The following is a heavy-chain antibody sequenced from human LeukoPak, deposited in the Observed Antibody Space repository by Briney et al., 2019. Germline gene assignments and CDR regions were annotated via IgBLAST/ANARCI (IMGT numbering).Heavy chain of an antibody. J-gene: IGHJ5*02. CDR3: AKDLLVPKFGSES. Sequence: GGSLRLSCAASGFTFTRYALSWVRQAPGKGLEWVSAISISGDGTYYADSVKGRFTISRDNSRNMLFLQMNSLTTEDTAVYYCAKDLLVPKFGSESWGQGTLVTVSS. D-gene: IGHD3-10*01. CDR2: ISISGDGT. CDR1: GFTFTRYA. V-gene: IGHV3-23*01.